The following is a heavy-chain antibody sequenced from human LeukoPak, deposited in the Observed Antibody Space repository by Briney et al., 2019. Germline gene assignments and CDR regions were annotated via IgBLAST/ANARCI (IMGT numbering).Heavy chain of an antibody. Sequence: GASVKVSCKASGYTFTSYYMHWVRQAPGQGLEWMGIINPSGGSTSYAQKFQGRVTMTRDMSTSTVYMELSSLRSEDTAVYYCARVRYCSNTSCPDFDYWGQGTLVTVSS. J-gene: IGHJ4*02. D-gene: IGHD2-2*01. CDR1: GYTFTSYY. CDR2: INPSGGST. V-gene: IGHV1-46*01. CDR3: ARVRYCSNTSCPDFDY.